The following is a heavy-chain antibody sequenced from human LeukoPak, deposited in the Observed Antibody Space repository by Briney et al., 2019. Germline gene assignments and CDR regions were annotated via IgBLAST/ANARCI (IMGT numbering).Heavy chain of an antibody. V-gene: IGHV4-39*01. J-gene: IGHJ4*02. CDR2: IYYTGST. Sequence: LSETLSLTCSVSGASISGGTYYWGWIRQPPGKGLVWIGSIYYTGSTYDNPSLKSRVTISVDTSKNQFSLKLSSVTAADTAVYYCARRGGSGRAFDYWGQGTLVTVSS. D-gene: IGHD1-26*01. CDR1: GASISGGTYY. CDR3: ARRGGSGRAFDY.